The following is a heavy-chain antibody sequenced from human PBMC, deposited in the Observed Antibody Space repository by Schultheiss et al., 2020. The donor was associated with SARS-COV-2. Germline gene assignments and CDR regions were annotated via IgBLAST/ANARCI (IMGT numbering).Heavy chain of an antibody. Sequence: GESLKISCAASGFTFSNAWMHWVRQAPGKGLVWVSRINNDGGDTTYADSVKGRFTTYRNNAKNTLYLQMNSLRGEDTALYYCAREYCSSTSCYISSNWYFDLWGRGTLVTVSS. V-gene: IGHV3-74*01. J-gene: IGHJ2*01. D-gene: IGHD2-2*01. CDR3: AREYCSSTSCYISSNWYFDL. CDR1: GFTFSNAW. CDR2: INNDGGDT.